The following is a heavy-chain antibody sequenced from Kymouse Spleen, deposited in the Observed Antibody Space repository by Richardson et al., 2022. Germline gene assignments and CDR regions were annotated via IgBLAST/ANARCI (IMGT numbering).Heavy chain of an antibody. Sequence: QVQLQQWGAGLLKPSETLSLTCAVYGGSFSGYYWSWIRQPPGKGLEWIGEINHSGSTNYNPSLKSRVTISVDTSKNQFSLKLSSVTAADTAVYYCARVAYYGSGSYYLLGFDYWGQGTLVTVSS. CDR2: INHSGST. CDR1: GGSFSGYY. J-gene: IGHJ4*02. V-gene: IGHV4-34*01. D-gene: IGHD3-10*01. CDR3: ARVAYYGSGSYYLLGFDY.